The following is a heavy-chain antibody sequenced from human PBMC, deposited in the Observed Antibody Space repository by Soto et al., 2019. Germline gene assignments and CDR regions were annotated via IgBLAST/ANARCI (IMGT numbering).Heavy chain of an antibody. D-gene: IGHD4-17*01. CDR3: AHAGDYDLLTFDH. CDR2: IYPGDSDT. V-gene: IGHV5-51*01. Sequence: PGESLKISCKGSGYSFTSYWIGWVRQMPGKGLEWMGIIYPGDSDTRYSPSFQGQVTISADKSISTAYLQWSSLKASDTATYFCAHAGDYDLLTFDHWGPGTLVTVSS. J-gene: IGHJ4*02. CDR1: GYSFTSYW.